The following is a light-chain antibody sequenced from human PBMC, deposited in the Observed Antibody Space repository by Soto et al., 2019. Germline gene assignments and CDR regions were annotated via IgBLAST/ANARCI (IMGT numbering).Light chain of an antibody. J-gene: IGLJ3*02. Sequence: QSVLTQPPSVSGAPGQRVTISCTGSSSNIGAGYDVHWYQQLPGTAPKLLIYVNNNRPSGVPDRFSDSKSGTSATLVITGLQAEDEGDYYCQSYDSSVSTSGVFGGGTKLTVL. CDR3: QSYDSSVSTSGV. CDR1: SSNIGAGYD. V-gene: IGLV1-40*01. CDR2: VNN.